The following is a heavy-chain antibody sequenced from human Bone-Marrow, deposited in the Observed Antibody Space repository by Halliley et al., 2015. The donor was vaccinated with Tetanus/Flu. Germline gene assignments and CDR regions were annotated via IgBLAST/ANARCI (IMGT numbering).Heavy chain of an antibody. J-gene: IGHJ5*02. CDR3: ARVLQLGQWLTRGGWFDP. Sequence: YSTGDTKYNPSLESRVTISVDTSRNQFSLKLSSVPAADTAVYYCARVLQLGQWLTRGGWFDPWGQGTLVTVSS. D-gene: IGHD6-19*01. V-gene: IGHV4-59*01. CDR2: YSTGDT.